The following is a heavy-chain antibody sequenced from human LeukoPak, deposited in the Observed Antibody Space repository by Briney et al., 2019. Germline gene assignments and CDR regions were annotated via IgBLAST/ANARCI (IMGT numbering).Heavy chain of an antibody. D-gene: IGHD6-25*01. CDR3: ARQKQRPQNWFDP. V-gene: IGHV3-23*01. CDR2: ISGSGGST. J-gene: IGHJ5*02. Sequence: GGSLRLSCAASGFTFSSYSMNWVRQAPGKGLEWVSAISGSGGSTYYADSVKGRFTISRDNSKNTLYLQMNSLRAEDTAVYYCARQKQRPQNWFDPWGQGTLVTVSS. CDR1: GFTFSSYS.